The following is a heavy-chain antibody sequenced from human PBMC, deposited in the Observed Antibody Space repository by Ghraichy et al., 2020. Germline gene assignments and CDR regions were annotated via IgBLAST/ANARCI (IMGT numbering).Heavy chain of an antibody. Sequence: LSLTCAASGFTFSSYGMHWVRQAPGKGLEWVAVISYDGSNKYYADSVKGRFTISRDNSKNTLYLQMNSLRAEDTAVYYCAKDRGGGTTHFDYWGQGTLVTVSS. J-gene: IGHJ4*02. CDR1: GFTFSSYG. CDR2: ISYDGSNK. CDR3: AKDRGGGTTHFDY. D-gene: IGHD1-14*01. V-gene: IGHV3-30*18.